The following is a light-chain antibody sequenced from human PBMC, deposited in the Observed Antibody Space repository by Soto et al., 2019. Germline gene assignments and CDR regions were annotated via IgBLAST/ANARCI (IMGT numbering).Light chain of an antibody. V-gene: IGKV1-27*01. CDR1: QGISSY. CDR3: QKCNRSPFT. Sequence: DIQMTQSPSSLSASVGDRVTITCRASQGISSYLAWYQQKPGKVPKLLIYSASTLQSGVPSRFSGSGSGTDFTLTISSLQPEDVAIYYCQKCNRSPFTFGPGTKVDIK. CDR2: SAS. J-gene: IGKJ3*01.